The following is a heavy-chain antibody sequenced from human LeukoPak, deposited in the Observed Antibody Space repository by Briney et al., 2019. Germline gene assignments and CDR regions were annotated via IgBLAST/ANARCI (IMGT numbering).Heavy chain of an antibody. CDR2: ITSNGGST. CDR1: GFTFSTYA. D-gene: IGHD2-2*02. CDR3: VKRGVVPGSIPYDY. J-gene: IGHJ4*02. Sequence: GGSLRLSCAGSGFTFSTYAMHWVRQAPGKGLEYVSSITSNGGSTYYADSVKGRFTISRDNSKNTLYLQMSSLRAEDTAVYYCVKRGVVPGSIPYDYWGQGTLVTVSS. V-gene: IGHV3-64D*09.